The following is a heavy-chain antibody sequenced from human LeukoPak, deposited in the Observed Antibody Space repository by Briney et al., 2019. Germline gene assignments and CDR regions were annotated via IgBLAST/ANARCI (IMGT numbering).Heavy chain of an antibody. J-gene: IGHJ4*02. V-gene: IGHV3-30*09. CDR2: ISYDGGDK. CDR1: GFTFTSYT. CDR3: ARGQREVLLGLFDY. D-gene: IGHD1-26*01. Sequence: PGRSLRLSCAASGFTFTSYTMHWVRQAPGKGPEWVAIISYDGGDKYYADSVKGRFAISRDHSKNTLYLQMNSLRAEGTAVYYCARGQREVLLGLFDYWGQGTLVTVSS.